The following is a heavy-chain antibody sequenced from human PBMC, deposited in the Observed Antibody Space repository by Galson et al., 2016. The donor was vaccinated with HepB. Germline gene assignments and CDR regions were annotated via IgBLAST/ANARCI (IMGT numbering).Heavy chain of an antibody. J-gene: IGHJ4*02. CDR1: GFTLSSYW. Sequence: SLRLSCAASGFTLSSYWMSWVRQAPGKGLEWVANIKQDGSEEYYVDSVKGRFTISRDNAKNTLYLQMNSLRAEDTAVYYCARDLWRGGRIDHWGQGTLVTVSS. CDR2: IKQDGSEE. CDR3: ARDLWRGGRIDH. D-gene: IGHD4-23*01. V-gene: IGHV3-7*01.